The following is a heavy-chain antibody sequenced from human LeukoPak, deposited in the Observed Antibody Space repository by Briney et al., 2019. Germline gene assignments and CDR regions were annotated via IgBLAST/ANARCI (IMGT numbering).Heavy chain of an antibody. Sequence: EASVKVSCKASGGTFSSYAISWVRQAPGQGLEWMGGIIPIFGTANYAQKFQGRVTITTDESTSTAYMELSGLRSEDTAVYYCASPTRYSSSWFLLYWGQGTLVTVSS. D-gene: IGHD6-13*01. J-gene: IGHJ4*02. CDR3: ASPTRYSSSWFLLY. CDR2: IIPIFGTA. V-gene: IGHV1-69*05. CDR1: GGTFSSYA.